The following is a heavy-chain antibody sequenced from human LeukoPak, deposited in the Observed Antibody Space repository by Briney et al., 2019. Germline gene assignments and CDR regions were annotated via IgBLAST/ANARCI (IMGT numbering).Heavy chain of an antibody. CDR3: TTVGVYNILTGHYHDSFDR. V-gene: IGHV3-15*01. CDR2: IKGKVDGGTT. D-gene: IGHD3-9*01. J-gene: IGHJ3*02. Sequence: GGSLRLSCSASGLPFTNASMSWVRQAPGKGLEWIGRIKGKVDGGTTDHAAPVKGRFTISRDDSRNTLYLQMNSLKIEDTAVYYCTTVGVYNILTGHYHDSFDRWGQGTMVTVSS. CDR1: GLPFTNAS.